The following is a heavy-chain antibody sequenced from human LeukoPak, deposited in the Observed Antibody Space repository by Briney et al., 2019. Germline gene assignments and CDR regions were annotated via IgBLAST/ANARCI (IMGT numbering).Heavy chain of an antibody. J-gene: IGHJ4*02. CDR2: INPSGGST. CDR1: GYTSTSYY. V-gene: IGHV1-46*01. D-gene: IGHD3-3*01. Sequence: ASVKVSCRASGYTSTSYYMHWVRQAPGQGLEWMGIINPSGGSTSYAQKFQGRVTMTRDTSTSTVYMELSSLRSEDTAVYYCARGRPRISYYDFWSGYYQYFDYWGQGTLVTVSS. CDR3: ARGRPRISYYDFWSGYYQYFDY.